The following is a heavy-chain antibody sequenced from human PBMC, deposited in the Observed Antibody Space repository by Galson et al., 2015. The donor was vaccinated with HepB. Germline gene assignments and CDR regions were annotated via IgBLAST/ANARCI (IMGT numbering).Heavy chain of an antibody. CDR3: ARDILYGSGNYQGAGWFDP. CDR1: GFTFSSYW. V-gene: IGHV3-7*03. J-gene: IGHJ5*02. Sequence: SLRLSCAASGFTFSSYWMSWVRQAPGKGLEWVANIKPDGSEKYYVDSLKGRFTISRDNAKNSLYLQMNSLRAEDTAVYYCARDILYGSGNYQGAGWFDPWGQGTLVTVSS. D-gene: IGHD3-10*01. CDR2: IKPDGSEK.